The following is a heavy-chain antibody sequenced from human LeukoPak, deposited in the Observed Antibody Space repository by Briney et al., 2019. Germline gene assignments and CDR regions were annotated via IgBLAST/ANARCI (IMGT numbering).Heavy chain of an antibody. CDR2: VSTNGVGT. J-gene: IGHJ6*02. V-gene: IGHV3-23*01. Sequence: PGGSLILSCAGSGFTFSNYAMTWVRQAPGKGLEWVSGVSTNGVGTYYADSVKGRFTISRDNSKNTLYLQMNSLRAEDTAVYYCAKDQRYWAAWGQGTTVTVSS. CDR3: AKDQRYWAA. D-gene: IGHD3-9*01. CDR1: GFTFSNYA.